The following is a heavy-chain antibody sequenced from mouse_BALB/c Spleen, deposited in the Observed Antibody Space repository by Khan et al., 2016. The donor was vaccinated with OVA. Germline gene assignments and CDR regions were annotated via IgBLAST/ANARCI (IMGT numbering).Heavy chain of an antibody. CDR3: ARAYYRYDGYYAMDY. CDR1: GFSLSRYN. V-gene: IGHV2-6-4*01. J-gene: IGHJ4*01. CDR2: IWGGGGT. D-gene: IGHD2-14*01. Sequence: VQLQESGPGLVAPSQSPSITCTVSGFSLSRYNIHWVRQPPGKGLEWLGMIWGGGGTDYNSTLKSRLSIRKDNSKSQVLLKMNSLQTDDTAMYYCARAYYRYDGYYAMDYWGQGTSVTVSS.